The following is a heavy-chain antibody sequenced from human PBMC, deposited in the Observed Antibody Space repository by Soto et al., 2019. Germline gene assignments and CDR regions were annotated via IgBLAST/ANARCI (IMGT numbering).Heavy chain of an antibody. CDR2: INHKGST. J-gene: IGHJ4*02. Sequence: QVQLQQWGAGLLKPSETLSLTCAVYGGSSSGYYWGWIRQPPGKGLEWIGEINHKGSTNYNPSRXCRVPVSVDTXXGXFXXKLSSGTAAETAVYYCARGTRPFIAVAGTARRVDCWGEGTLVCVFS. CDR1: GGSSSGYY. D-gene: IGHD6-19*01. V-gene: IGHV4-34*01. CDR3: ARGTRPFIAVAGTARRVDC.